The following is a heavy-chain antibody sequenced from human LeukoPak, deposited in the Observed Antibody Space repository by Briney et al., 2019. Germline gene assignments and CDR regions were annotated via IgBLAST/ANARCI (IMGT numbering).Heavy chain of an antibody. V-gene: IGHV3-23*01. Sequence: GGSLRLSCAASGFTFSSYGMSWVRQAPGKGLEWVSAISGSGGSAYYADSVKGRFTISRDNSKNTLYFQMNGLRAEDTAVYYCARDYRLDYFDYWGQGTLVTVSS. J-gene: IGHJ4*02. D-gene: IGHD3-16*02. CDR2: ISGSGGSA. CDR1: GFTFSSYG. CDR3: ARDYRLDYFDY.